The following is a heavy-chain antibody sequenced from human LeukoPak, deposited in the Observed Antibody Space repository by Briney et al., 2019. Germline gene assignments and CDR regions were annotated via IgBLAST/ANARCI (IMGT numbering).Heavy chain of an antibody. CDR2: IYYSGST. V-gene: IGHV4-31*03. CDR3: ARILRGPRRNWFDP. Sequence: ASETLSLTCTVSGGSISSGGYYWSWIRQHPGKGLEWIGYIYYSGSTYYNPSLKSRVTISVDTSKNQFSLKLSSVTAADTAVYYCARILRGPRRNWFDPWGQGTLVTVSS. J-gene: IGHJ5*02. CDR1: GGSISSGGYY. D-gene: IGHD3-3*01.